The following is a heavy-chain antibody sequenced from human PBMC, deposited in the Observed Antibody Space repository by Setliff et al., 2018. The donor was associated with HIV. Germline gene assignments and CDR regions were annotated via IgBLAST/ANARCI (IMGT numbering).Heavy chain of an antibody. CDR2: ISSSSSYI. Sequence: GGSLRLSCAASGFTFSSYSMNWVRQAPGKGLEWVSSISSSSSYIYYADSVKGRFTISRDNAKNSLYLQMNSLRAEDTAVYYCARLGGSGSYYKPLDYWGQGTLVTVS. J-gene: IGHJ4*02. CDR3: ARLGGSGSYYKPLDY. D-gene: IGHD3-10*01. V-gene: IGHV3-21*01. CDR1: GFTFSSYS.